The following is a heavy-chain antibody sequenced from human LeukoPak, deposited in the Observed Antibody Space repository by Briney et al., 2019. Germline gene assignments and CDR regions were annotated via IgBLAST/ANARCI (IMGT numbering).Heavy chain of an antibody. Sequence: GGSLRLSCEAYGFTVSSNYMSWVRQAPGKGLEWVSIIYSGGSTYYADSVKDRFTISRDNSKNTLYLQMNSLRAEDTAVYYCARGRAVTGLDAFDIWGQGTMVTVSS. CDR3: ARGRAVTGLDAFDI. D-gene: IGHD4-17*01. CDR1: GFTVSSNY. CDR2: IYSGGST. V-gene: IGHV3-66*01. J-gene: IGHJ3*02.